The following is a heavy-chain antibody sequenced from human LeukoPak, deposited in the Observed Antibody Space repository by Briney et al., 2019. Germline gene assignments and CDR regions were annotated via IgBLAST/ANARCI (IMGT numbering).Heavy chain of an antibody. V-gene: IGHV3-30*04. J-gene: IGHJ4*02. CDR3: ARAPSGSYYKAFDY. D-gene: IGHD3-10*01. CDR2: ISYDGSNK. Sequence: PGRSLRLSCAASGFTFSSYAMHWVRQAPGKGLERVAVISYDGSNKYYADSVKGRFTISRDNSKNTLYLQMNSLRAEDTAVYYCARAPSGSYYKAFDYWGQGTLVTVSS. CDR1: GFTFSSYA.